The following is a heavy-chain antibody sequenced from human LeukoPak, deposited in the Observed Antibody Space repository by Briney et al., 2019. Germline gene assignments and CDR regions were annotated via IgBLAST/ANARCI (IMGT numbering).Heavy chain of an antibody. V-gene: IGHV3-53*01. CDR3: ARVGDHFHWYLDL. CDR1: GFPVSTKY. J-gene: IGHJ2*01. D-gene: IGHD3-10*01. CDR2: LYSGNDT. Sequence: AGGPLTLSCAASGFPVSTKYKIWVRQAPRKGLQWVSILYSGNDTYYANSVKGRFTISRDSSKNILFPQMNDLRAEDTAVYYCARVGDHFHWYLDLWGRGTLVTVSS.